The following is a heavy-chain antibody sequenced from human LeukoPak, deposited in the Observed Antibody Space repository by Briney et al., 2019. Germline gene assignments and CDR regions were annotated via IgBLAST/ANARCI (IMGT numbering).Heavy chain of an antibody. CDR2: IIPIFGTA. D-gene: IGHD2-21*02. CDR3: ARDSSYCGGDCYGYYYYGMDV. J-gene: IGHJ6*02. V-gene: IGHV1-69*13. Sequence: SVKVSCKASGGTFISYAISWVRQAPGQGLEWMGGIIPIFGTANYAQKFQGRVTITADESTSTAYMELSSLRSEDTAVYYCARDSSYCGGDCYGYYYYGMDVWGQGTTVTVSS. CDR1: GGTFISYA.